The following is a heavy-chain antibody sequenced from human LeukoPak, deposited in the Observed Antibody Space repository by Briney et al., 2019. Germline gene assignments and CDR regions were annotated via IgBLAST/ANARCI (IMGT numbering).Heavy chain of an antibody. CDR2: ISANAGTI. D-gene: IGHD2-2*01. Sequence: GGSLRLSCAASGFTFSTYAMTWVRQAPGKGLEWVSSISANAGTIHHADSVKGRFTISRDNSRNTLFLQMNSLRADDTAVYYCAKNFVVVPAALDAFDIRGQGTMVPVPS. J-gene: IGHJ3*02. CDR3: AKNFVVVPAALDAFDI. CDR1: GFTFSTYA. V-gene: IGHV3-23*01.